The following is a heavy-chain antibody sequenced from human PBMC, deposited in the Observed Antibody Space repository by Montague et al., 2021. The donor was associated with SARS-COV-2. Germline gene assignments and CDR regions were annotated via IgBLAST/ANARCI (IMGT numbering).Heavy chain of an antibody. V-gene: IGHV4-59*01. D-gene: IGHD2-15*01. CDR3: AREGYCSGGTCYSSGPNWFDP. CDR2: IYYTGTT. CDR1: GGSFSGYY. J-gene: IGHJ5*02. Sequence: SETLSLTCAVYGGSFSGYYWSWIRQPPGKGLEWIGYIYYTGTTNYNPSLKSRVTISVDTSKTQFSLKLTSVTAADTAVYYCAREGYCSGGTCYSSGPNWFDPWGQGTLVTVSS.